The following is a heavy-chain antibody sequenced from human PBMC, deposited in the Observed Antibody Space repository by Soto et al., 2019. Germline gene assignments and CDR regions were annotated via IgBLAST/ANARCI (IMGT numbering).Heavy chain of an antibody. D-gene: IGHD3-22*01. CDR2: IGSDGTAI. V-gene: IGHV3-23*01. CDR3: ARDRYSYDSRAYQGVDWYFDL. J-gene: IGHJ2*01. Sequence: EVQLLESGGGLVQPGGSLRLSCAASGFTFNTYAMSWVRQAPGKGLEWVSAIGSDGTAIQYADSVKGRFTISRDNSKNTLFLQMNSLRAEDTAVYYCARDRYSYDSRAYQGVDWYFDLWGRGTLVTVSS. CDR1: GFTFNTYA.